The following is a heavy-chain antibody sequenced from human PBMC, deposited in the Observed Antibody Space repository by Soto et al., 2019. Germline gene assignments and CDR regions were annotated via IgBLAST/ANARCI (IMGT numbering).Heavy chain of an antibody. Sequence: GGSLRLSCAASGFTFSSYSMNWVRQAPGKGLEWVSYIRSSSSTIYYADSVKGRFTISRDNAKNSLYLQMNSLRDEDTAVYYCATRTDYYDPVDYWGQGTLVTVSS. D-gene: IGHD3-22*01. CDR3: ATRTDYYDPVDY. V-gene: IGHV3-48*02. CDR2: IRSSSSTI. CDR1: GFTFSSYS. J-gene: IGHJ4*02.